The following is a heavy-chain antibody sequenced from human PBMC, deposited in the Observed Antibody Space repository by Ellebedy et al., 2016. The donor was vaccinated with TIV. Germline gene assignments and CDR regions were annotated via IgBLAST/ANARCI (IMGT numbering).Heavy chain of an antibody. Sequence: GESLKISCAASGFTFSSYAMSWVRQAPGKGLEWVSGISGSGGSTYYADSVKGRFTISRDNSKNTLYLQMNSLRTEDTAVYYCAKLYPAHQEMSNGSNYDDWGQGTLVTVSS. CDR1: GFTFSSYA. J-gene: IGHJ4*02. CDR3: AKLYPAHQEMSNGSNYDD. CDR2: ISGSGGST. V-gene: IGHV3-23*01. D-gene: IGHD1-26*01.